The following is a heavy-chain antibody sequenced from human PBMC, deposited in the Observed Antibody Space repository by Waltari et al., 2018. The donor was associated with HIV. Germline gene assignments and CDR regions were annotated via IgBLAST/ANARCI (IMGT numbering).Heavy chain of an antibody. CDR1: GITVSSNY. CDR2: IYSGGST. V-gene: IGHV3-53*01. J-gene: IGHJ4*02. CDR3: ARARTYYDFWSGNYSPDYFDY. D-gene: IGHD3-3*01. Sequence: IQPGGSLRLSCAASGITVSSNYMTWVRQAPGKGLEWVAVIYSGGSTYYADSVKGRFTISRDNSKNTLYLQMNSLRAEDTAVYYCARARTYYDFWSGNYSPDYFDYWGQGTLITVSS.